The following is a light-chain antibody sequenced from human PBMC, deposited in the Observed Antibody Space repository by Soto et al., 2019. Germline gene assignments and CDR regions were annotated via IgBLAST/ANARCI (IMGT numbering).Light chain of an antibody. CDR3: QQSYSTPFT. CDR1: QSISKH. Sequence: DIQMTQSPSSLSASVGDRVTISCRASQSISKHLNWYQHKPGKAPKVLIYAASSLQGGVPSRFSGSGSGTDFTLTINSLQPEDFATYYCQQSYSTPFTFGPGTKVDIK. CDR2: AAS. V-gene: IGKV1-39*01. J-gene: IGKJ3*01.